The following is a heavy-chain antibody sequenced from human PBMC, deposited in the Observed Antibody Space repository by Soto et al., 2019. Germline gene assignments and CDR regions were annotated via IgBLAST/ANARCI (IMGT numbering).Heavy chain of an antibody. CDR1: GASLGSGGYY. CDR2: IYYSGST. Sequence: PSETLSLTCTVSGASLGSGGYYWSWIRQHPGKGLEWIGYIYYSGSTYYNPSLRSRVTISVDTSKNQFSLKLSSVAAADTAVYYCARDSQQPPYYYGMDVWGQGTTVTVSS. V-gene: IGHV4-31*02. D-gene: IGHD6-13*01. CDR3: ARDSQQPPYYYGMDV. J-gene: IGHJ6*02.